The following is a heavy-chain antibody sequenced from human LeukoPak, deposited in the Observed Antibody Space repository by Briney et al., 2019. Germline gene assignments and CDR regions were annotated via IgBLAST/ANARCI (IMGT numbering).Heavy chain of an antibody. Sequence: SPGGSLRLSCAASGFTFSDYYMTWIRQAPGKGLEWISYISSDGTTIYYADSVKGRFTISRDNAKNSLYLQMNSLRAEDTAVYYCAKDGVVVAPSFDPWGQGTLVTVSS. CDR3: AKDGVVVAPSFDP. D-gene: IGHD2-15*01. CDR1: GFTFSDYY. V-gene: IGHV3-11*01. J-gene: IGHJ5*02. CDR2: ISSDGTTI.